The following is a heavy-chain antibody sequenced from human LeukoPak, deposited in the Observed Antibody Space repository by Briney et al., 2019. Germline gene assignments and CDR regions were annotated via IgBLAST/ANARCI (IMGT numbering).Heavy chain of an antibody. D-gene: IGHD3-16*02. Sequence: GGSLRLSCAASGFTFSSYDMHWVRQATGKGLEWVSAIGTAGDTYYPGSVKGRFTISRENAKNSLYLQMNSLRAGDTAVYYCARGDYVWGSYRQRLFDYWGQGTLVTVSS. J-gene: IGHJ4*02. CDR2: IGTAGDT. CDR1: GFTFSSYD. CDR3: ARGDYVWGSYRQRLFDY. V-gene: IGHV3-13*01.